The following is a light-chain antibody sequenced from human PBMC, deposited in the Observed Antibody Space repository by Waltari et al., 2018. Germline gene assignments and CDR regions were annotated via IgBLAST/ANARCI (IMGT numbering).Light chain of an antibody. CDR2: GAS. J-gene: IGKJ2*01. CDR3: QQYGSSIMYT. V-gene: IGKV3-20*01. CDR1: QSLTKRY. Sequence: EVVLTQSPDTLSLSPGERATLSCRASQSLTKRYLAWYQQKPGQAPRLLIYGASSRAAGIPYRLSGSGSVTDFTLTISRLEPEDFAVYYCQQYGSSIMYTFGQGTKLEIK.